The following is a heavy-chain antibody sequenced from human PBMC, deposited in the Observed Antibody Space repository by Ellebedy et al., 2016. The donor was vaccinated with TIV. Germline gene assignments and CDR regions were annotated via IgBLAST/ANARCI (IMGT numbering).Heavy chain of an antibody. CDR2: ISGSGSSVI. J-gene: IGHJ4*02. D-gene: IGHD6-19*01. V-gene: IGHV3-48*02. CDR1: GFTFSSYS. Sequence: GGSLRLXXAASGFTFSSYSMNWVRQAPGKGLEWLSYISGSGSSVIYYADSVEGRFTISRDNAKNSLYLQMNSLRDEDTAVYFCARDYSAYSSGWSYYFDYWGQGTLVTVSS. CDR3: ARDYSAYSSGWSYYFDY.